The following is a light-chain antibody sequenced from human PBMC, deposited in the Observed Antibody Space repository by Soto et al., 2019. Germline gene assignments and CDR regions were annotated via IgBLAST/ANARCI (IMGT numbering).Light chain of an antibody. CDR3: QQYSNWPRT. Sequence: EIVMTQSPGTLSVSPGERATLSCRASQSVSSNLAWYQQKPGQAPRLLIYGPSTRATGIPARFSGSGSGTEFTLTISSLQSEDFAVYYCQQYSNWPRTFGHGTKVEIK. J-gene: IGKJ1*01. CDR1: QSVSSN. V-gene: IGKV3-15*01. CDR2: GPS.